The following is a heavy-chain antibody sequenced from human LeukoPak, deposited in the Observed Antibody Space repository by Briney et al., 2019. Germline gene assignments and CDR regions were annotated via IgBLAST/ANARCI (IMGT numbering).Heavy chain of an antibody. CDR1: GFTFSTYA. Sequence: GGSLRLSCAASGFTFSTYAMSWVRQAPRRGLEWVSSIIDSGGATYYADSVKGRFTISRDNSKNTLYLQMNSLRAEDTAVYYCARAKYSSRWSLDYWGQGALVTVSS. CDR3: ARAKYSSRWSLDY. J-gene: IGHJ4*02. CDR2: IIDSGGAT. V-gene: IGHV3-23*01. D-gene: IGHD6-13*01.